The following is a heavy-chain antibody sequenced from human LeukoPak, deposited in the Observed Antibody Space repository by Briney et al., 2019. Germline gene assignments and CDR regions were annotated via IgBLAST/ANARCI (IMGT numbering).Heavy chain of an antibody. D-gene: IGHD3-22*01. CDR2: LSFHGANE. V-gene: IGHV3-30*18. Sequence: PGGSLRLSCTASGFNFSAYGMHWVRQVPGKGLDWVAALSFHGANEYYADSVKGRITTSRDNSNNTLYLQMNNVRPEDTAVYYCAKGRRGSSYVHYFDTWGRGTLVTVSS. J-gene: IGHJ1*01. CDR3: AKGRRGSSYVHYFDT. CDR1: GFNFSAYG.